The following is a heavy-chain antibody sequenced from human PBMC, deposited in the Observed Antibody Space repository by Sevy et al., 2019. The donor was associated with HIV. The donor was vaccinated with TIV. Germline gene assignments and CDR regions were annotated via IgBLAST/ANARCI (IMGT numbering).Heavy chain of an antibody. V-gene: IGHV3-30*03. D-gene: IGHD3-16*01. Sequence: GGSLRLSCAASGFSFSSHGMHCVRQAPGKGLDWQSVISYDGNKKYYADSVKGRFTISRDNSKDTLYLQMNILRPEDTAVYYCARDGGCYNYAPSDYWGQGTLVTVSS. CDR3: ARDGGCYNYAPSDY. CDR1: GFSFSSHG. J-gene: IGHJ4*02. CDR2: ISYDGNKK.